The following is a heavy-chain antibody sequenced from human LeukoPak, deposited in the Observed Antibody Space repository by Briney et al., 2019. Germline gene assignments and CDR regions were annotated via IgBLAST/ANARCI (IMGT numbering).Heavy chain of an antibody. D-gene: IGHD5-24*01. V-gene: IGHV3-7*01. Sequence: GGSLRLSCAASGFTFSSYRMSWVRQAPGKGLEWVANIKQDGSEKYYVDSVKGRFTISRDNAKNSLYLQMNSLRAEDTAVYYCARDKRRDYFDYWGQGTLVTVSS. CDR2: IKQDGSEK. CDR3: ARDKRRDYFDY. CDR1: GFTFSSYR. J-gene: IGHJ4*02.